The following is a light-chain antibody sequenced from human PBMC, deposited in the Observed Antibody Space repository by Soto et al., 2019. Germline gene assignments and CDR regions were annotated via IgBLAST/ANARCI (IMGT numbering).Light chain of an antibody. CDR1: QDMNIY. CDR3: QQYGDFPLT. V-gene: IGKV1-33*01. Sequence: DIQTTQSPSSLSASVGDRVTITCQASQDMNIYLNWYQQKPGKAPKLLIYDAFNLETGVPSRFSGSASGTDFTFTISSLQPEDFATYYCQQYGDFPLTFGGGTRVEI. CDR2: DAF. J-gene: IGKJ4*01.